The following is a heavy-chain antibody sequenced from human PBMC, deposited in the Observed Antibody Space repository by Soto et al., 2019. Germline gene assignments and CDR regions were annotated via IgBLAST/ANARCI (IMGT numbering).Heavy chain of an antibody. CDR3: ARETVAGRYYSYGMDV. CDR2: INPNSGGP. D-gene: IGHD6-19*01. J-gene: IGHJ6*02. V-gene: IGHV1-2*04. CDR1: GYTFTGYY. Sequence: QVQLVQSGAEVKKPGASVKVSCKASGYTFTGYYMHWVRQAPGQGLEWMGWINPNSGGPNYAQKFQGWVTMTRDTSISTAYMELSSLRSDDTAVYYCARETVAGRYYSYGMDVWGQGTTVTVSS.